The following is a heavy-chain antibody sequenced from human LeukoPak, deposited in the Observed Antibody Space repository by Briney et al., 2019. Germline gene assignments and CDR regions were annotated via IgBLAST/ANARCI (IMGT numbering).Heavy chain of an antibody. D-gene: IGHD5-18*01. Sequence: PGGSLRLSCAASGFTFDDYAMHWVRQAPGKGLEWVSLISWDGGSTYYADSVKGRFTISRDNSKNSLYLQMNSLRAEDTALYYCATLQLWGYMDVWGKGTTVTVSS. CDR1: GFTFDDYA. CDR2: ISWDGGST. J-gene: IGHJ6*03. V-gene: IGHV3-43D*03. CDR3: ATLQLWGYMDV.